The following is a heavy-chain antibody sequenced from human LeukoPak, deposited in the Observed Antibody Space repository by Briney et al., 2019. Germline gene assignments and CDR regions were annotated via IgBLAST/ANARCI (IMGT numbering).Heavy chain of an antibody. V-gene: IGHV3-23*01. CDR3: ANWIGSSSRDY. CDR1: GFTFSTYA. D-gene: IGHD6-6*01. Sequence: PGGSLRLSCAASGFTFSTYAMTWVRQARGKGLEWVSGINSNGDEIYYADSVRGRFTVSRDNSNNALYLQMDSLRTEDTAVYYCANWIGSSSRDYWGQGTLVTVSS. CDR2: INSNGDEI. J-gene: IGHJ4*02.